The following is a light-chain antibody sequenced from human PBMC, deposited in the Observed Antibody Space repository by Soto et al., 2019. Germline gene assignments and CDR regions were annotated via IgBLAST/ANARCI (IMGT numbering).Light chain of an antibody. CDR1: QSVSSSY. V-gene: IGKV3-20*01. CDR2: GAS. Sequence: EIVLTQSPGTLSLSPGERATLSCRASQSVSSSYLAWYQQKPGQAPRLLIYGASSRATGIPDRFSGSGSGSEFTLTINRLEPEDFAVYYCQDFDSPQWTFGQGTTGDIK. CDR3: QDFDSPQWT. J-gene: IGKJ1*01.